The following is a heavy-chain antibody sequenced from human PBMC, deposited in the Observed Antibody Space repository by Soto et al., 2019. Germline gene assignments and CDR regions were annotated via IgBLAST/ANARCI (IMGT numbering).Heavy chain of an antibody. Sequence: EVQLLESGGGLVQPGGSLRLSCAASGITFSSYAMSWVRQAPGKGLEWVSGISDSGGSTYYADSVKGRFTISRDNSKNARYLQMYSLRAEDTAVYYCAKADYGDYGFDYWGQGTLVTVSS. V-gene: IGHV3-23*01. D-gene: IGHD4-17*01. CDR1: GITFSSYA. CDR2: ISDSGGST. J-gene: IGHJ4*02. CDR3: AKADYGDYGFDY.